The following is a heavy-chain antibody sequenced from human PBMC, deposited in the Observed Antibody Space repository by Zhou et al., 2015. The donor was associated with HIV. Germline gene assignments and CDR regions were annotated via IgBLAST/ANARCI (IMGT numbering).Heavy chain of an antibody. CDR1: GGIFSRNA. CDR2: IIPIYGTA. CDR3: AKASNRRDVVHLKALLDF. V-gene: IGHV1-69*06. Sequence: QVQLVQSGAEVKRPGSSVKVSCKTSGGIFSRNAISWVRQAPGQGLEWMGGIIPIYGTANYAQKFQGRVTLTADKSTSTAFMELSSLRSEDTAVYYCAKASNRRDVVHLKALLDFWGQGTLVTVSS. D-gene: IGHD1-14*01. J-gene: IGHJ4*02.